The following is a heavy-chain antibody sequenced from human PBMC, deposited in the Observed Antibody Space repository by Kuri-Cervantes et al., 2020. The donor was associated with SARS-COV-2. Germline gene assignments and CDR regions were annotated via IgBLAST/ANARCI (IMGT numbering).Heavy chain of an antibody. J-gene: IGHJ4*02. D-gene: IGHD5-12*01. CDR2: ISTSSSYI. CDR1: GVTFSRYC. V-gene: IGHV3-21*01. Sequence: AASGVTFSRYCMYWVLPAPEKGVEWISLISTSSSYIYYAHSVKGRFTITRDNTKNTLYLQMNTLRADDAAVYYCATECDSCSWSGPVHWGQGALVTVSS. CDR3: ATECDSCSWSGPVH.